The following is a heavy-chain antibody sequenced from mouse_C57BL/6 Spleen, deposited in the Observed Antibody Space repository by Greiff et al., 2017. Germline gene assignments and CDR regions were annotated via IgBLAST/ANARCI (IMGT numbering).Heavy chain of an antibody. J-gene: IGHJ1*03. CDR3: TKRDTTGWYFDV. D-gene: IGHD1-1*01. V-gene: IGHV1-15*01. CDR1: GYTFTDYE. Sequence: QVQLQQSGAELVRPGASVTLSCKASGYTFTDYEMHWVKQTPVHGLEWIGAIDPETGGTAYNQKFQGKAILTADKASSSAYMELRSLKSEDTAVYDCTKRDTTGWYFDVWGTGTTVTVSA. CDR2: IDPETGGT.